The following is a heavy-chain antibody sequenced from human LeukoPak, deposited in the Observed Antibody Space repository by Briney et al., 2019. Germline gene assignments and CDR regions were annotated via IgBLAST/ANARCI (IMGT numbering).Heavy chain of an antibody. CDR1: GFTFSSYA. J-gene: IGHJ4*02. CDR3: ARDRQQLALDY. V-gene: IGHV3-30-3*01. CDR2: ISYDGSNK. D-gene: IGHD6-13*01. Sequence: PGGSLRLSCAASGFTFSSYAMHWVRQAPGKGLEWVAVISYDGSNKYYADSVKGRFTISRDNSKNTLYLQMNSLRAEDTAVYYCARDRQQLALDYWGQGTLVTVSS.